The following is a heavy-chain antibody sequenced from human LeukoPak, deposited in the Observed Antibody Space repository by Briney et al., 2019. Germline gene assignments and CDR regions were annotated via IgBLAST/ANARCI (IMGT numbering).Heavy chain of an antibody. D-gene: IGHD3-22*01. V-gene: IGHV1-69*05. J-gene: IGHJ4*02. CDR3: ASYDYYDSSGYYPFGY. CDR2: IIPIFGTA. Sequence: SVKVSCKASGYTFTGYYMHWVRQAPGQGLEWMGRIIPIFGTANYAQKFQGRVTITTDESTSTAYMELSSLRSEDTAVYYCASYDYYDSSGYYPFGYWGQGTLVTVSS. CDR1: GYTFTGYY.